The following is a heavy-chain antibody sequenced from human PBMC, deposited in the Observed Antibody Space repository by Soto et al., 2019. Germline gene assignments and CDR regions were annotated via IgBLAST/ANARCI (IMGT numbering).Heavy chain of an antibody. CDR3: ARTFETWIQLWLLTDY. V-gene: IGHV1-18*01. D-gene: IGHD5-18*01. J-gene: IGHJ4*02. CDR2: ISAYNGNT. Sequence: ASVKVSCKASGYTFTSYGISWVRQAPGQGLEWMGWISAYNGNTNYAQKLQGRVTMTTDTSTSTAYMELRSLRSADTAVYYCARTFETWIQLWLLTDYWGQGTLVTVSS. CDR1: GYTFTSYG.